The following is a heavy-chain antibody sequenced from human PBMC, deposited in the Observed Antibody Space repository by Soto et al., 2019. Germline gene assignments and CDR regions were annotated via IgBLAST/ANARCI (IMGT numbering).Heavy chain of an antibody. V-gene: IGHV5-51*01. J-gene: IGHJ5*02. Sequence: GESLKISCKGSGYSFTSYWIGWVRPMPGKGLEWMGIIYPGDSDTRYSPSFQGQVTISAAKSTGNAYLQWSSLKASDNAMYYCARQSPYCSSTSCLPWFDPWGQGTLVTVSS. D-gene: IGHD2-2*01. CDR2: IYPGDSDT. CDR3: ARQSPYCSSTSCLPWFDP. CDR1: GYSFTSYW.